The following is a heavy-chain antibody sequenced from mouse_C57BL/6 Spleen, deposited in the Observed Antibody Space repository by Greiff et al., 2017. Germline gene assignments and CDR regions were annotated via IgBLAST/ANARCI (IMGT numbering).Heavy chain of an antibody. J-gene: IGHJ3*01. Sequence: EVQLQQSGAELVRPGASVKLSFTASGFNIQDYYMDWVKQRPEQGLEWIGRFDPEDGDTEYAPKFQGKATLTADTSSNSAYLQLNSLTSKDTAIYYCTTVTYCGNSAWFAYWGQGTLVTVSA. V-gene: IGHV14-1*01. D-gene: IGHD2-1*01. CDR2: FDPEDGDT. CDR3: TTVTYCGNSAWFAY. CDR1: GFNIQDYY.